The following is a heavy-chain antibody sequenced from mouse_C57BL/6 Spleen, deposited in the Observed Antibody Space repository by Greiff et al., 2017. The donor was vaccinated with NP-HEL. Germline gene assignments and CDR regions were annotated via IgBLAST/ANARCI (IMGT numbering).Heavy chain of an antibody. J-gene: IGHJ4*01. CDR3: ARDAGYYYAMDY. V-gene: IGHV7-1*01. CDR2: SRNKANDYTT. Sequence: EVKLMESGGGLVQSGRSLRLSCATSGFTFSDFYMEWVRQAPGKGLEWIAASRNKANDYTTEYSASVKGRFIVSRDTSQSILYLQMNALRAEDTAMYYCARDAGYYYAMDYWGQGTSVTVSS. CDR1: GFTFSDFY.